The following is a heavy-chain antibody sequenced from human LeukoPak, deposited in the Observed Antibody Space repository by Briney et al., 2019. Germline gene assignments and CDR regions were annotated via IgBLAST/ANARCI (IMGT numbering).Heavy chain of an antibody. J-gene: IGHJ5*02. Sequence: PGGSLRLSCAASGFTFSSYAMHWVRQAPGKGLEWVAVISYDGSNKYYADSVKGRFTISRDNSKNTLYLQMNSLRAEDTAVYYCARSSSSWSLEGWFDPWGQGTLVTVSS. CDR2: ISYDGSNK. CDR1: GFTFSSYA. V-gene: IGHV3-30*04. CDR3: ARSSSSWSLEGWFDP. D-gene: IGHD6-13*01.